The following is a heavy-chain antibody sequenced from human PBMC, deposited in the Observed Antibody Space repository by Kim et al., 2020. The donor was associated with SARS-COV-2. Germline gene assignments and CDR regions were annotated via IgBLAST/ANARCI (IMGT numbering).Heavy chain of an antibody. J-gene: IGHJ4*02. D-gene: IGHD1-26*01. CDR3: ARDRNSGSYYDY. V-gene: IGHV1-69*01. Sequence: NDAQKFQGRVTITADESTSTAYMELSSLRSEDTAVYYCARDRNSGSYYDYWGQGTLVTVSS.